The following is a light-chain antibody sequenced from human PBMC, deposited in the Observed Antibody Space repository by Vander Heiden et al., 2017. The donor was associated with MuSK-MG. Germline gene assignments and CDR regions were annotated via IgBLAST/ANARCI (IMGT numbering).Light chain of an antibody. CDR2: AAS. V-gene: IGKV3-15*01. J-gene: IGKJ3*01. Sequence: ELVLTQSPATLSVSPGERATLSCRASQSVSSNLAWYQQKPGQAPRLLIYAASTRATGIPARFSGSGSGTEFTLNISNPQSEDFAVYYCQQYTNWPPGFTFGPRTKVEIK. CDR3: QQYTNWPPGFT. CDR1: QSVSSN.